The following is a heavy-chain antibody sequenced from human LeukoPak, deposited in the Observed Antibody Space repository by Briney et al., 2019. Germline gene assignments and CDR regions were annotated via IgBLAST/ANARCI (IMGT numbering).Heavy chain of an antibody. D-gene: IGHD3-16*02. CDR3: ARDHARLGELSLYRGDY. Sequence: ASVKVSCKASGGTFSSYAISWVRQAPGQGLEWMGRIIPILGIANYAQKFQGRVTITADKSTSTAYMELSSLRSEDTAVYYCARDHARLGELSLYRGDYWGQGTLVTVSS. J-gene: IGHJ4*02. CDR1: GGTFSSYA. CDR2: IIPILGIA. V-gene: IGHV1-69*04.